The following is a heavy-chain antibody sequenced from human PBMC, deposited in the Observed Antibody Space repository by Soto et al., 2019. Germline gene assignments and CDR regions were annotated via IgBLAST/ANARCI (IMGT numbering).Heavy chain of an antibody. CDR1: GYVFISYG. D-gene: IGHD3-10*01. CDR2: ISAYTGKV. J-gene: IGHJ4*02. CDR3: ARDQRYYGSGSYYSDN. V-gene: IGHV1-18*04. Sequence: QVQLVQSGPEVKKPGASVKVSCKTSGYVFISYGISWVRQAPGHGLEWVGWISAYTGKVDYAQKFQGRVTMTTETSTSTAFLELWSLRSDDTAVYYCARDQRYYGSGSYYSDNWGQGTLVTVSS.